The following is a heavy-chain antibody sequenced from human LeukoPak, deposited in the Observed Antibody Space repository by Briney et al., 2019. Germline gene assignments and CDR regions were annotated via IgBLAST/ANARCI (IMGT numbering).Heavy chain of an antibody. CDR1: GYTFTGYY. J-gene: IGHJ4*02. Sequence: ASVKVSCKASGYTFTGYYMHWVRQAPGQGLEWMGRINPNGGGTNYAQKFQGRVTMTRDTSISTAYMELSRLRSDDTAVYYCARVAVVGATFDYWGQGTLVTVSS. D-gene: IGHD1-26*01. V-gene: IGHV1-2*06. CDR3: ARVAVVGATFDY. CDR2: INPNGGGT.